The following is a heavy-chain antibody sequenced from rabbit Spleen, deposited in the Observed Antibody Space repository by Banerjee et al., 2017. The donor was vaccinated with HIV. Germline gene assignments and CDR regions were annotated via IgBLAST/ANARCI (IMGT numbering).Heavy chain of an antibody. Sequence: LQESGGDLVKPEGSLTLTCTASGFSFSSSYVMYWVRQAPGKGPEWIACIDAGSSGSTYYASWAKGRFTISKTSSTTVTLQMTSLTVADTATYFCARDTGSSFSTYGMDLWGPGTLVTVS. CDR3: ARDTGSSFSTYGMDL. V-gene: IGHV1S45*01. D-gene: IGHD8-1*01. CDR2: IDAGSSGST. CDR1: GFSFSSSYV. J-gene: IGHJ6*01.